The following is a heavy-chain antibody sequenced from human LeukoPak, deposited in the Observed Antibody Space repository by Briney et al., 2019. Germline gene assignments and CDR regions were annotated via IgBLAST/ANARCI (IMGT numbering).Heavy chain of an antibody. CDR1: GFTFSDCA. CDR2: ISYDGSNK. J-gene: IGHJ1*01. Sequence: GGSLRLSCAASGFTFSDCAVHWVRQAPGKGLEWVALISYDGSNKYYADSVKRRFTISRDNSKNTMSLQMNSLRREDTAVYYCVSRTNSGPPFWGQGTLVTVSS. CDR3: VSRTNSGPPF. D-gene: IGHD3-10*01. V-gene: IGHV3-30-3*01.